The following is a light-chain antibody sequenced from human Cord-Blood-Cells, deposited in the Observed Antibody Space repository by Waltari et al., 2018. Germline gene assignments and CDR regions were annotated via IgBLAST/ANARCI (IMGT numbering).Light chain of an antibody. J-gene: IGLJ2*01. Sequence: QSVLTQPPSVSGAPGPRVTISCPGSSSNIGSGYDVHWYQQLPGTAPKLLLYGNSNGHAGVPDRFSGSESGTSASLAITGLQAEDEADYDCQSYDSSLSGSVFGGGTKLTVL. CDR3: QSYDSSLSGSV. V-gene: IGLV1-40*01. CDR2: GNS. CDR1: SSNIGSGYD.